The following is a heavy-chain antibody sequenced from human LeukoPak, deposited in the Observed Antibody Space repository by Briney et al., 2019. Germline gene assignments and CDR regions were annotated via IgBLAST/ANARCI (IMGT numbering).Heavy chain of an antibody. CDR1: GYSFTSYW. J-gene: IGHJ5*02. D-gene: IGHD3-22*01. CDR3: AREYYYDSSGYYFSLVGGWFDP. Sequence: GESLKISCKGSGYSFTSYWISWVRQTPGKGLEWMGRIEPSDSYTNYSPSFQGHVTISADKSISTAYLQWSSLKASDTAMYYCAREYYYDSSGYYFSLVGGWFDPWGQGTLVTVSS. V-gene: IGHV5-10-1*01. CDR2: IEPSDSYT.